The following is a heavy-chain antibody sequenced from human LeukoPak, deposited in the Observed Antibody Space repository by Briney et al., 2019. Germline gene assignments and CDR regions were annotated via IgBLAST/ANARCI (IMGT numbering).Heavy chain of an antibody. V-gene: IGHV3-23*01. CDR3: AKDREVGPTGVYFDY. J-gene: IGHJ4*02. CDR2: ISGSGGST. Sequence: GGSLRLSCAASGFTFISYAMRWVCQAPGKGLEWVSGISGSGGSTYYADSVKGRFTISRDNSKNTLYLQMKSLRAEDTAVYYCAKDREVGPTGVYFDYWGQGTLVTVSS. D-gene: IGHD1-26*01. CDR1: GFTFISYA.